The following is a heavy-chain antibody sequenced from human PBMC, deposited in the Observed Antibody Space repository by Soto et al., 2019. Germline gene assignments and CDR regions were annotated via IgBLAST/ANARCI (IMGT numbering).Heavy chain of an antibody. CDR3: ARDSGWAYSLDY. CDR1: GGSFSGYY. J-gene: IGHJ4*02. Sequence: SETLSLTCAVYGGSFSGYYWTWIRQAPGKGLECIGYIHYSGSTTYNPSLKSRVTMSVDTSKNQFSLRLTSVTRADTAVYYCARDSGWAYSLDYWGQGALVTVSS. CDR2: IHYSGST. D-gene: IGHD6-19*01. V-gene: IGHV4-59*01.